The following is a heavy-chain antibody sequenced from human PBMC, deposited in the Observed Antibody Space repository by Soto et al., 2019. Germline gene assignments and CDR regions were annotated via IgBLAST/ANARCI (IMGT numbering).Heavy chain of an antibody. J-gene: IGHJ4*02. CDR1: GFTFSNYA. CDR3: AKDKGVFNWATSYFDY. CDR2: TSYDGNNE. Sequence: GGSLRLSCAASGFTFSNYAMHWVRQAPGKGLEWVALTSYDGNNEYYTDSVKGRFTISRDNSKNTLFLQMNSPRPEDTAVYYCAKDKGVFNWATSYFDYWGQGALVTVSS. D-gene: IGHD1-1*01. V-gene: IGHV3-30*18.